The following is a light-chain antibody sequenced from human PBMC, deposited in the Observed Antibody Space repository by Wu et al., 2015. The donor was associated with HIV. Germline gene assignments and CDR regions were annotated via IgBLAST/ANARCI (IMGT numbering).Light chain of an antibody. CDR2: KAS. CDR3: QQYNSYPLT. J-gene: IGKJ4*01. CDR1: QSITTW. Sequence: DIQMTQSPPTLSASLGDRVTITCRASQSITTWLAGYQQKPGKVPKVLIYKASNLESGVPSRFSGSGSGTEFTLTISSLQPDDFATYYCQQYNSYPLTFGGGTKVEIK. V-gene: IGKV1-5*03.